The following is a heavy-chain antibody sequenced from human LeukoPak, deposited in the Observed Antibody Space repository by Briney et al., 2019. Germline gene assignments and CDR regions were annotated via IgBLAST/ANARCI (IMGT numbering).Heavy chain of an antibody. J-gene: IGHJ1*01. CDR2: IYYSGST. V-gene: IGHV4-59*01. D-gene: IGHD2-2*01. CDR1: GGSISSYY. CDR3: ARGEVPAAPSDVAEYFQH. Sequence: SETLSLTCTVSGGSISSYYWSWIRQPPGKGLEWIGYIYYSGSTNYNPSLKSRVTISVDTSKNQFSLKLSSVTAADTAVYYCARGEVPAAPSDVAEYFQHWGQGTLVTVSS.